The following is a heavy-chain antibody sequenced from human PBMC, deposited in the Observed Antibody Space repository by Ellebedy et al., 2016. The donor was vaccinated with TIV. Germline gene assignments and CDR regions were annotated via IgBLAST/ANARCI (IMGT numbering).Heavy chain of an antibody. J-gene: IGHJ4*02. CDR2: IKEDGSRT. CDR1: GFTFSIYW. D-gene: IGHD2-15*01. CDR3: APGARSEGGY. Sequence: GESLKISCAASGFTFSIYWMNWVRQAPGKGLEWVANIKEDGSRTSYVDSVRGRFTISRDNAKNSLYLQMNSLRAEDTAVYYCAPGARSEGGYWGQGTLVTVSS. V-gene: IGHV3-7*01.